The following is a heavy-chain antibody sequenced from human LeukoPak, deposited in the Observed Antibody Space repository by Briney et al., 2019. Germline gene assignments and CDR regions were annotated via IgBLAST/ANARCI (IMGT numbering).Heavy chain of an antibody. J-gene: IGHJ3*02. Sequence: GGSLRLSCAASGCTFSNYPMHWVRQAPGEGLEWVAVVSRDGISKYYPDSVRGRFTISRDNSKNTLYLEVNSLRSEDTAVFYCAREIPNAFDIWGQGTMVTVSS. CDR3: AREIPNAFDI. CDR1: GCTFSNYP. V-gene: IGHV3-30-3*01. CDR2: VSRDGISK.